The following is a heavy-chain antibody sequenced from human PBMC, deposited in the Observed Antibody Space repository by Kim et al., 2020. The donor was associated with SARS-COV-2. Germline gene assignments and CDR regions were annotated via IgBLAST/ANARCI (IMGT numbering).Heavy chain of an antibody. J-gene: IGHJ4*02. Sequence: GGSLRLSCAASGFTFSSYGMHWVRQAPGKGLEWVAVIWYDGSNKYYADSVKGRFTTSRDNSKNTLYLQMNSLRAEDTAVYYCARDGELDTAMVFGYWGPGTLVTVSS. CDR2: IWYDGSNK. CDR3: ARDGELDTAMVFGY. D-gene: IGHD5-18*01. CDR1: GFTFSSYG. V-gene: IGHV3-33*01.